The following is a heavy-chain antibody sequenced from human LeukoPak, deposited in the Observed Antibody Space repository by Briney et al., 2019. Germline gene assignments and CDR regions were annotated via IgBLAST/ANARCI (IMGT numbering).Heavy chain of an antibody. D-gene: IGHD6-19*01. CDR2: IKEDGREK. Sequence: GGSLRLSCATSGFTFSSSWMSWVRQAPGKGLECVANIKEDGREKYYVDSVKGRFTISRDNSKNTLYLQMNSLRAEDTAVYYCAKQGATAVAAGGDFDYWGQGTLVTVSS. J-gene: IGHJ4*02. V-gene: IGHV3-7*03. CDR1: GFTFSSSW. CDR3: AKQGATAVAAGGDFDY.